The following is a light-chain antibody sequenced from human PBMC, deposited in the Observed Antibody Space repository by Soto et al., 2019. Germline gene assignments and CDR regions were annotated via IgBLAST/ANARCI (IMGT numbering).Light chain of an antibody. CDR3: QQRSNWPPHT. CDR1: QSVSSY. CDR2: DAS. Sequence: EIVLTQSPATPSLSPGERATLSCRASQSVSSYLAWYQQKPGQAPRLLIYDASNRATGIPARFSGSGSGTDFTLTISSLEPEDFAVYYCQQRSNWPPHTFGGGTKVEIK. V-gene: IGKV3-11*01. J-gene: IGKJ4*01.